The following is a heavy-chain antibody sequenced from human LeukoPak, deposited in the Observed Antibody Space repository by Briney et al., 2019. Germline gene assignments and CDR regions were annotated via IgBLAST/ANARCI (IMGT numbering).Heavy chain of an antibody. V-gene: IGHV4-34*01. J-gene: IGHJ4*02. CDR2: INHSGST. CDR3: ARQRNYYGSGSYYKVH. CDR1: GGSFSGYY. D-gene: IGHD3-10*01. Sequence: PSETLSLTCAVYGGSFSGYYWSWIRQPPGKGLEWIGEINHSGSTNYNPSLKSRVTISVDTSKNQFSLKLSSVTAADTAVYYCARQRNYYGSGSYYKVHWGQGTLVTVSS.